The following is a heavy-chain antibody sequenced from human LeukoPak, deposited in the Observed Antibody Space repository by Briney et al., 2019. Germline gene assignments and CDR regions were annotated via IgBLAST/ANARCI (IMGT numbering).Heavy chain of an antibody. D-gene: IGHD3-22*01. CDR2: ISYDGSNK. J-gene: IGHJ6*02. V-gene: IGHV3-30-3*01. CDR3: ARAYDSSGYYYYYYGMDV. Sequence: GRSLRLSRAASGFTFSSYAMHWVRQAPGKGLEWVAVISYDGSNKYYADSVKGRFTISRDNSKNTLYLQMNSLRAEDTAVYYCARAYDSSGYYYYYYGMDVWGQGTTVTVSS. CDR1: GFTFSSYA.